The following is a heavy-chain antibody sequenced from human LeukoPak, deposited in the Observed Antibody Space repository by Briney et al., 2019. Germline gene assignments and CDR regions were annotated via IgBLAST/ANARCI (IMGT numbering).Heavy chain of an antibody. J-gene: IGHJ4*02. Sequence: GGSLRLSCAASGFTFSGSAMHWVRQASGKGLEWVGRIRSKANSYATAYAASVKGRFTISRDDSKNTAYLQMNSLKTEDTAVYYCTRSPYYYGSGILPLDYWGQGTLVTVSS. CDR2: IRSKANSYAT. CDR1: GFTFSGSA. CDR3: TRSPYYYGSGILPLDY. V-gene: IGHV3-73*01. D-gene: IGHD3-10*01.